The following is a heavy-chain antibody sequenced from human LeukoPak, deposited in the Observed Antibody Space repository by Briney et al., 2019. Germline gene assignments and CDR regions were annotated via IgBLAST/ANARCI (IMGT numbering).Heavy chain of an antibody. CDR1: GYTFTSYD. Sequence: ASVKVSCKASGYTFTSYDINWVRQATGQGLEWMGWMNPNSGNTGYAQKFQGRVTMTRNTSISTAYMELSSLRSEDTAVYYCARAEARITMIVVVISRGYYFDYWGQGTLVTVSS. D-gene: IGHD3-22*01. J-gene: IGHJ4*02. V-gene: IGHV1-8*01. CDR3: ARAEARITMIVVVISRGYYFDY. CDR2: MNPNSGNT.